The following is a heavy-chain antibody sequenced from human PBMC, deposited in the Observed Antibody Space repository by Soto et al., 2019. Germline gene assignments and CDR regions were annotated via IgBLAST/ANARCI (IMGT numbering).Heavy chain of an antibody. CDR3: AKDKGGRYCSRTSCLYSFDY. CDR2: ISDSGST. Sequence: PGGSLRLSCTAPGFTFSTYAMSWVRQAPGKGLEWVSTISDSGSTYYADSVKGRFTISRDNSKNTLYLEMNSLRAEDTAVYYCAKDKGGRYCSRTSCLYSFDYWGQGTLVTVSS. J-gene: IGHJ4*02. CDR1: GFTFSTYA. V-gene: IGHV3-23*01. D-gene: IGHD2-2*01.